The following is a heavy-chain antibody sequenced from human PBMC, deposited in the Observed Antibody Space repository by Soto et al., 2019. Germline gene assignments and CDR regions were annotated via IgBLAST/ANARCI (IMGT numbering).Heavy chain of an antibody. CDR3: ARSDCGDYRHQH. CDR2: LYHSGTT. V-gene: IGHV4-61*08. D-gene: IGHD4-17*01. J-gene: IGHJ1*01. CDR1: GDSVSSGAHY. Sequence: QVQLQESGPGLVKPSETMSLTCTVSGDSVSSGAHYWSWIRQPPGKGLEWIGYLYHSGTTNYNPSLKSRVTISLATSKDQFSLKLTSVTAADTAVYYCARSDCGDYRHQHWGQGTLVTVSS.